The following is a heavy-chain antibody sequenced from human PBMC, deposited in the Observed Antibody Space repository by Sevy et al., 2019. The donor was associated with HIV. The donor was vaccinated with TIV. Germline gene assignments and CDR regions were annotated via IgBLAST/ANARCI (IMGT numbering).Heavy chain of an antibody. V-gene: IGHV1-69*13. Sequence: ASVKVSCKTSGDTFSGYAISWVRQAPGQGLEWMGGIIAVSGTTNYVEKFQGRLTITADVSTRTVYMELRSLKTEDTAIYYCARDRDRGWFDPWGQGTLVTVSS. D-gene: IGHD3-16*01. CDR2: IIAVSGTT. J-gene: IGHJ5*02. CDR1: GDTFSGYA. CDR3: ARDRDRGWFDP.